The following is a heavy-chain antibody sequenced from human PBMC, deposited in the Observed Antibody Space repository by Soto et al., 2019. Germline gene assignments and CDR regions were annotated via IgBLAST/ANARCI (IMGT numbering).Heavy chain of an antibody. CDR3: ARRAEVSGQQTHLGAFDI. CDR2: INPSGGST. D-gene: IGHD6-25*01. V-gene: IGHV1-46*01. CDR1: GYTFTSYY. Sequence: GASVKVSCKASGYTFTSYYMHWVRQAPGQGLEWMGIINPSGGSTSYAQKFQGRVTMTRDTSTSTVYMELSSLRSEDTAVYYCARRAEVSGQQTHLGAFDIWGQGTMVTVSS. J-gene: IGHJ3*02.